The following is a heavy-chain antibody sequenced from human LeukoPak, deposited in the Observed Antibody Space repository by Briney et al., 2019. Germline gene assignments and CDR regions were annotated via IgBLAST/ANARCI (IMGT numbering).Heavy chain of an antibody. CDR1: GFTFSSYG. CDR3: AKEGQWLAPFDY. D-gene: IGHD6-19*01. CDR2: IRYDGSNK. V-gene: IGHV3-30*02. J-gene: IGHJ4*02. Sequence: GGSLRLSCAASGFTFSSYGMHWVRQAPGKGLEWMAFIRYDGSNKYYADSVKGRFTISRDNSKNTLYLQMNSLRAEDTAVYYCAKEGQWLAPFDYWGQGTLVTVSS.